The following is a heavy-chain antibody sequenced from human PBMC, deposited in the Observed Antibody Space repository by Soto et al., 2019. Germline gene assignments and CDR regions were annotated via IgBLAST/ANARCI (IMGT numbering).Heavy chain of an antibody. Sequence: EVQLVESGGGLVKPGGSLRLSCAASGFTFRPYSMNWVRQAPGKGLDWVSSISSRSTYIYYADFVKGRFTISRDNAKNSLYLQMNSLSAEDTAVYYCARGGAVAGKNAIDYWGPGTLVSVSS. CDR2: ISSRSTYI. CDR1: GFTFRPYS. J-gene: IGHJ4*02. CDR3: ARGGAVAGKNAIDY. D-gene: IGHD6-19*01. V-gene: IGHV3-21*02.